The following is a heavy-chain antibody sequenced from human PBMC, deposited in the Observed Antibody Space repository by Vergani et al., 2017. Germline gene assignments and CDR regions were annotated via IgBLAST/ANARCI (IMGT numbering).Heavy chain of an antibody. CDR3: AISYSSSWYDY. CDR2: IYYSGST. V-gene: IGHV4-61*10. CDR1: GGSVSSGSYY. J-gene: IGHJ4*02. D-gene: IGHD6-13*01. Sequence: QVQLQESGPGLVKPSETLSLTCTVSGGSVSSGSYYWSWIRQPAGKGLEWIGYIYYSGSTNYNPSLKSRVTISVDTSKNQFSLKLSSVTAAATAVYYCAISYSSSWYDYWGQGTLVTVSS.